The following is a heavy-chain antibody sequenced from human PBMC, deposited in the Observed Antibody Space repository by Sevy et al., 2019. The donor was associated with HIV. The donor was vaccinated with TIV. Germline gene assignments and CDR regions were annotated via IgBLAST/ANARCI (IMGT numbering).Heavy chain of an antibody. CDR2: ISSNGGST. J-gene: IGHJ4*02. Sequence: GGSLRLSCSASGFTFSSYAMHWVRQAPGKGLEYVSAISSNGGSTYYADSVKGRFTISRDNSKNTLYLQMNSLKSEDTAVYYCTTNRGYCIDGVCGEYFDSWGQGTLVTVSS. D-gene: IGHD2-8*01. CDR1: GFTFSSYA. V-gene: IGHV3-64*04. CDR3: TTNRGYCIDGVCGEYFDS.